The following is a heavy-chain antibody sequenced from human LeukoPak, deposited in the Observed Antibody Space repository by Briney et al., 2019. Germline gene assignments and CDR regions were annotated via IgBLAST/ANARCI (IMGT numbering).Heavy chain of an antibody. CDR3: ARRLGYYDSSGYRNWFDP. CDR1: GYSFTSYW. CDR2: TYPGDSDT. D-gene: IGHD3-22*01. V-gene: IGHV5-51*01. Sequence: GESLKISCKGSGYSFTSYWIGWVRQMPGKGLEWMGITYPGDSDTRYSPSFQGQVTISADKSISTAYLQWSSLKASDTAMYYCARRLGYYDSSGYRNWFDPWGQGTLVTVSS. J-gene: IGHJ5*02.